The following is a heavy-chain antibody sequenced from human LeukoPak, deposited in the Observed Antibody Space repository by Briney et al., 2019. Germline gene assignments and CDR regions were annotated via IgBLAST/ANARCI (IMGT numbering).Heavy chain of an antibody. Sequence: GGSLRLSCAASGFTFSSHAMSWVRQAPGKGLEWVSAISGSGGSTYYADSVKGRFTISRDNSKNTLYLQMNSLRAEDTAVYYCAKARGGWRGIFDYWGQGTLVTVSS. CDR2: ISGSGGST. V-gene: IGHV3-23*01. D-gene: IGHD6-19*01. CDR3: AKARGGWRGIFDY. CDR1: GFTFSSHA. J-gene: IGHJ4*02.